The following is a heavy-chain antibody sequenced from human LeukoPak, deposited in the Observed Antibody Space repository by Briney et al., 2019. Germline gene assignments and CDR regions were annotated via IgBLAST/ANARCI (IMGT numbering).Heavy chain of an antibody. CDR3: ARDLRIVSGSYLDY. CDR2: ISSSSSYI. J-gene: IGHJ4*02. D-gene: IGHD1-26*01. Sequence: GGSLRLSCAASGFTFSSYSMNWVRQAPGKGLEWVSSISSSSSYIYYADSVKGRFTISRDNSKNTLYLQMNSLRAEDTAIYYCARDLRIVSGSYLDYWGQGTLVTVSS. V-gene: IGHV3-21*01. CDR1: GFTFSSYS.